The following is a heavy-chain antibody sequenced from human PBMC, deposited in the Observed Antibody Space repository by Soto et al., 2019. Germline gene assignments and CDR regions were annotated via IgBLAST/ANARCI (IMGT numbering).Heavy chain of an antibody. CDR3: ARDGAVPGTYDY. V-gene: IGHV1-2*02. CDR1: AYSFTGSY. CDR2: MNPNTGGT. Sequence: ASVKVSCKAFAYSFTGSYIHWVRQAPGQGLEWMGYMNPNTGGTNYAHKFQDRVTMTRDTSISTAYMDMSSLRSDDTAVYFCARDGAVPGTYDYWGQGTPVTVSS. D-gene: IGHD6-19*01. J-gene: IGHJ4*02.